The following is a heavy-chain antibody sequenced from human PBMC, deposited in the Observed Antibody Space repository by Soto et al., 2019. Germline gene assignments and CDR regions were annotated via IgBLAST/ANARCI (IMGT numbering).Heavy chain of an antibody. CDR3: ARSIQEEIGVAGPKDIWFDP. D-gene: IGHD6-19*01. J-gene: IGHJ5*02. V-gene: IGHV1-69*02. Sequence: QVQLVQSGAEVKRPGSSVKVSCQTSGGTFRTYTINWVRQAPGQGLEWMGGIIPILDVANYAQKFQGRVTITADKSTSTAHMELRSLRSEDTAVYYCARSIQEEIGVAGPKDIWFDPWGQGTLVTVSS. CDR1: GGTFRTYT. CDR2: IIPILDVA.